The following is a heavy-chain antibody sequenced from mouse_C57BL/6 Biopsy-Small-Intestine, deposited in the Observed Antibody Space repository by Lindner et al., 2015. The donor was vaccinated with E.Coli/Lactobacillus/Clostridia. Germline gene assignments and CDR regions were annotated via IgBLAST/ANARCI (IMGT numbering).Heavy chain of an antibody. J-gene: IGHJ3*01. CDR1: GYTFTDYC. Sequence: VQLQESGPELVKPGASVKISCKASGYTFTDYCINWVKQRPGQGLEWIGWIYPRTNNSKFNEKFKGKATLTADTSSSTAYMELRSLTSEDSAVYFCARKDDSSGSFAYWGQGALVTVSA. CDR2: IYPRTNNS. D-gene: IGHD3-2*02. CDR3: ARKDDSSGSFAY. V-gene: IGHV1-84*01.